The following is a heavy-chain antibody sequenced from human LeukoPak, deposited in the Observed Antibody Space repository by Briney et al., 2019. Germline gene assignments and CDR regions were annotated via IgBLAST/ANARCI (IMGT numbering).Heavy chain of an antibody. CDR1: GDSVSSNSAT. V-gene: IGHV6-1*01. D-gene: IGHD6-6*01. J-gene: IGHJ5*02. CDR2: TYYRSKWNN. CDR3: ARNNLEYSSSSHWFDP. Sequence: SQTLSLTCAISGDSVSSNSATWNWIRQSPSRGLEWLGRTYYRSKWNNDYAVSVESRITINPDISKNQFSLQMNSVTPEDTAVYYCARNNLEYSSSSHWFDPWGQGTLVTVSS.